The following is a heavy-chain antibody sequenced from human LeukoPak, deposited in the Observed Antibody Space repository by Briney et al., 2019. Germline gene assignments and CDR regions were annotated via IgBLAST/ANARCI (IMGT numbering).Heavy chain of an antibody. D-gene: IGHD3-10*01. V-gene: IGHV3-21*01. Sequence: GGSLRLSCAASGFTFSSYSMNWVSQAPGKGMEWVSSISSSSSYIYYADSVKGRFTISRDNAKNSLYLQMNSLRAEDTAVYYCARTYYYAPDAFDIWGQGTMVTVSS. CDR3: ARTYYYAPDAFDI. J-gene: IGHJ3*02. CDR1: GFTFSSYS. CDR2: ISSSSSYI.